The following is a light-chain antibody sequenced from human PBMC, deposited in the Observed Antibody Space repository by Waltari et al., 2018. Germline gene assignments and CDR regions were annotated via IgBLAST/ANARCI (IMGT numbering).Light chain of an antibody. CDR1: QSVSSSY. Sequence: EIVLTQSPGTLSLSPGERATFSCRASQSVSSSYLAWYQKKPAQAPRLLIYGASSRATGIPDRFSGSGSGTDFTLTISRLEPEDFAVYYCQQYGSSPLFTFGPGTKVDIK. CDR3: QQYGSSPLFT. J-gene: IGKJ3*01. V-gene: IGKV3-20*01. CDR2: GAS.